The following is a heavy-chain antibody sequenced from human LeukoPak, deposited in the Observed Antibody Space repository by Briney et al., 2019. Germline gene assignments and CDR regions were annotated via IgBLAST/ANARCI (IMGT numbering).Heavy chain of an antibody. D-gene: IGHD3-3*01. Sequence: GGSLRLSCTASGFTVSDNYMSWVRQAPGKGLEWVSVIYSGGGTYYADSVKGRFTISRDNAKNSLFLQLNSLRVEDTAVYFCAGGLGFLIESWGQGTLVTVSS. V-gene: IGHV3-53*01. J-gene: IGHJ4*02. CDR2: IYSGGGT. CDR3: AGGLGFLIES. CDR1: GFTVSDNY.